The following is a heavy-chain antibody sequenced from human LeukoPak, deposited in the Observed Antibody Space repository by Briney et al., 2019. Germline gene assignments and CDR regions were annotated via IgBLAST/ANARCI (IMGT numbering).Heavy chain of an antibody. Sequence: GGSLRLSCAASGFTFSSYRMNWVRQAPGKGLEWVSSIDASGGATYYADSVKGRFTISRDNSKNTFYLQMNSLRAEDTAVYSCAKGSGSGWYGWFAPWGQGTLVTVSS. CDR3: AKGSGSGWYGWFAP. J-gene: IGHJ5*02. CDR1: GFTFSSYR. D-gene: IGHD6-19*01. CDR2: IDASGGAT. V-gene: IGHV3-23*01.